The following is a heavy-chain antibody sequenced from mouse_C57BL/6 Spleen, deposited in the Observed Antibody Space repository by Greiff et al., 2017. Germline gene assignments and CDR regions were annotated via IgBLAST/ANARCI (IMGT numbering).Heavy chain of an antibody. CDR1: GYTFTDYC. CDR3: ARDRSFDY. J-gene: IGHJ2*01. Sequence: EVQLQQSGPVLVKPGASVKMSCKASGYTFTDYCMHWVKQRPGQGLEWIGVINPYSGGTSYNQKFKGKATLTVDKSSNTAYMELNSLTSEDSAVYYCARDRSFDYWGQGTTLTVSA. CDR2: INPYSGGT. V-gene: IGHV1-19*01.